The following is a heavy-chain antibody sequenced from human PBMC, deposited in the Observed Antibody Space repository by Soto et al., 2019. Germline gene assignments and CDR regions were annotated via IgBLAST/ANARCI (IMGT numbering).Heavy chain of an antibody. D-gene: IGHD6-19*01. J-gene: IGHJ4*02. CDR2: IYHSGST. Sequence: SETLSLTCTVPGGSISSSNWWSWVRQPPGKGLEWIGEIYHSGSTNYNPSLKSRVTISVDKSKNQFSLKLSSVTAADTAVYYCARHQEGPQQWLAIAYWGQGTLVTVSS. CDR1: GGSISSSNW. V-gene: IGHV4-4*02. CDR3: ARHQEGPQQWLAIAY.